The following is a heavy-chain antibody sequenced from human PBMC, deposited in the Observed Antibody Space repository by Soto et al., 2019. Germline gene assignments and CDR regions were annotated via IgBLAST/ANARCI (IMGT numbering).Heavy chain of an antibody. CDR3: AKTTRYCSGSTCYLLFFDY. CDR2: ISGSGGST. CDR1: GFTFSSYA. V-gene: IGHV3-23*01. Sequence: GGSVRLSCAASGFTFSSYAMSWVRQAPGKGLEWVSAISGSGGSTYHADSVKGRFTISRDNSKNTLDLQMNSLRAEDTAVYYCAKTTRYCSGSTCYLLFFDYWGQGTLVTVSS. J-gene: IGHJ4*02. D-gene: IGHD2-15*01.